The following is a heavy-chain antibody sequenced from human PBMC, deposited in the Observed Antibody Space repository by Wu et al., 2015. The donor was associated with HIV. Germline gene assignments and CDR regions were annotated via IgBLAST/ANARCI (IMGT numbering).Heavy chain of an antibody. CDR2: FDPEDDET. D-gene: IGHD1-1*01. V-gene: IGHV1-24*01. J-gene: IGHJ3*01. CDR1: GYTLTESS. Sequence: QVQLVQSGAEVKKPGASVKVSCKVSGYTLTESSIHWVRQTPGKGLEWMGGFDPEDDETTYAQSFQGRLTMTEDTSTDTAYMELSSLSSDDTAVYYCATLIRYNLNDKADAFDFWGHGTMVTVSS. CDR3: ATLIRYNLNDKADAFDF.